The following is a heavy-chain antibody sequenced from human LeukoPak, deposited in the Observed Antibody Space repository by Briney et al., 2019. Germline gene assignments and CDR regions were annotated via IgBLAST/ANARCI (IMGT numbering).Heavy chain of an antibody. D-gene: IGHD1-26*01. CDR2: ISSSSSYI. J-gene: IGHJ6*03. CDR3: AREEWELLRYYYYMDV. Sequence: PGGSLRLFCAASGFTFSSYSMNWVRQAPGKGLEWVSSISSSSSYIYYADSVKGRFTISRDNAKNSLYLQMNSLRAEDTAVYYCAREEWELLRYYYYMDVWGKGTTVTVSS. V-gene: IGHV3-21*01. CDR1: GFTFSSYS.